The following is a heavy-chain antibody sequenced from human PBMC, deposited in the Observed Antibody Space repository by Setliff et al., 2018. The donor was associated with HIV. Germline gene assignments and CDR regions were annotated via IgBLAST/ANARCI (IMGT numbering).Heavy chain of an antibody. CDR1: GDSIITSDYY. CDR3: ARGVYPREFYFDY. D-gene: IGHD2-8*01. Sequence: SETLSLTCIVSGDSIITSDYYWSWVRHLPGEGLEWIGYVYHSGTTYYNPSLKSRVSMSVDTSKNQFSLNLRSVTAADTAIYYCARGVYPREFYFDYWGQGSLVTVSS. J-gene: IGHJ4*02. CDR2: VYHSGTT. V-gene: IGHV4-31*02.